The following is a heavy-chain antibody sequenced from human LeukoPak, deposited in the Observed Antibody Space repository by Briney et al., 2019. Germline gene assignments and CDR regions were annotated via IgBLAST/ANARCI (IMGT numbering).Heavy chain of an antibody. CDR1: GGTFSSYA. D-gene: IGHD6-13*01. CDR2: IIPIFGTA. CDR3: ARSYSSSWYSAFDI. V-gene: IGHV1-69*05. J-gene: IGHJ3*02. Sequence: GASVKVSCKASGGTFSSYAISWVRQAPGQGLEWMGGIIPIFGTANYAQKFQGRVTITTDESTSTAYMELSSLRSEDTAVYYCARSYSSSWYSAFDIWGQGTMVTVSS.